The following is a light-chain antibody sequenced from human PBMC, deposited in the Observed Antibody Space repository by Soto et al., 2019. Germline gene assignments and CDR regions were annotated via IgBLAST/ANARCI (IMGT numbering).Light chain of an antibody. CDR1: QSVSTY. CDR3: QQHSNWPLT. Sequence: EIVLTQSPATLSLSPGERATLSCRASQSVSTYLAWYQQNPGQPPRLLIYDASNRATGIPARFSGSGSGTDFTLTISSLEPEDFAVYYCQQHSNWPLTFGGGTKVEIK. J-gene: IGKJ4*01. CDR2: DAS. V-gene: IGKV3-11*01.